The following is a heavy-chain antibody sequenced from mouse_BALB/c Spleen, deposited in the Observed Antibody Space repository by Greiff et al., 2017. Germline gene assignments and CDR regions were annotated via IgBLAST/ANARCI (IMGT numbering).Heavy chain of an antibody. CDR2: ISYSGST. V-gene: IGHV3-8*02. CDR3: ARWGVYYGSSYDYWYFDV. CDR1: GDSITSGY. J-gene: IGHJ1*01. Sequence: EVQLQESGPSLVKPSQTLSLTCSVTGDSITSGYWNWIRKFPGNKLEYMGYISYSGSTYYNPSLKSRISITRDTSKNQYYLQLNSVTTEDTATYYCARWGVYYGSSYDYWYFDVWGAGTTVTVSS. D-gene: IGHD1-1*01.